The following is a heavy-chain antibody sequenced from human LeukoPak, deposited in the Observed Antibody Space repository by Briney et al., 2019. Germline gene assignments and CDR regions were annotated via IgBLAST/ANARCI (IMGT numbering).Heavy chain of an antibody. CDR1: GFTFSNYD. V-gene: IGHV3-30*18. D-gene: IGHD6-13*01. Sequence: PGRSLRLSCAASGFTFSNYDMHWVRQAPGKGLEWVAAISNDGRKKSHADSVKGRFTISRDNSKDTLYVQMNSLRAEDTAVYYCAKGHSSSWYYFGYWGQGILVTVSS. J-gene: IGHJ4*02. CDR2: ISNDGRKK. CDR3: AKGHSSSWYYFGY.